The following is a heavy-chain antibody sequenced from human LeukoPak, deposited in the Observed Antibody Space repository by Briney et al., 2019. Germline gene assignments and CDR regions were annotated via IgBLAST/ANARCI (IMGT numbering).Heavy chain of an antibody. CDR2: ISSSSSCFL. CDR1: GFTFSSYS. D-gene: IGHD4-23*01. J-gene: IGHJ6*02. Sequence: PGGSLRLSCAASGFTFSSYSMNWVRQAPGKGLEWVSSISSSSSCFLYYADSVKGRFTISRDNAKNSLYLQMNSLRAEDTAVYYCARDLFGRRRNYGGNSTNGRYYGMDVWGQGTTVTVSS. CDR3: ARDLFGRRRNYGGNSTNGRYYGMDV. V-gene: IGHV3-21*01.